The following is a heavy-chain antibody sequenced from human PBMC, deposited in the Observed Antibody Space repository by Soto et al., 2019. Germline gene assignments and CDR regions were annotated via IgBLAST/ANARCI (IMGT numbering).Heavy chain of an antibody. D-gene: IGHD4-17*01. CDR1: GGSLSNYG. J-gene: IGHJ6*02. V-gene: IGHV1-69*13. CDR2: IIPVFGTA. Sequence: SVKVSCKASGGSLSNYGISWVRQAPGQGLEWMGGIIPVFGTANYAQKFQGRVTITADESTSIVYMDVTSLTSEDTAVYYCARGDATKIVVTTYYGMDVSGQGTTVTVSS. CDR3: ARGDATKIVVTTYYGMDV.